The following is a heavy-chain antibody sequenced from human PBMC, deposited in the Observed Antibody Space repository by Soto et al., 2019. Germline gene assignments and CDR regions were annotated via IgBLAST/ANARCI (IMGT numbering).Heavy chain of an antibody. CDR3: ARGRHVLRFLEWLPDYYYYYGMDV. J-gene: IGHJ6*02. CDR2: INPNSGGT. CDR1: GYTFTGYY. V-gene: IGHV1-2*04. D-gene: IGHD3-3*01. Sequence: ASVKVSCKASGYTFTGYYMHWVRQAPGQGLEWMGWINPNSGGTNYAQKFQGWVTMTRDTSISTAYMELSRLRSDDTAVYYCARGRHVLRFLEWLPDYYYYYGMDVWGQGTTVTV.